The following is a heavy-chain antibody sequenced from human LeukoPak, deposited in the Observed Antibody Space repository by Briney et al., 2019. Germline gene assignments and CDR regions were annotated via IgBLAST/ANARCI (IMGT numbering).Heavy chain of an antibody. J-gene: IGHJ4*02. D-gene: IGHD6-6*01. CDR1: GGSFSGYY. Sequence: SETLSLTCAVYGGSFSGYYWSWIRQPPGKGLEWIGEINHSGSTNYNPSLKSRVTISVDTSKNQFSLKLSSVTAADTAVYHCARGRIAARFRGRGVLDYWGQGTLVTVSS. CDR3: ARGRIAARFRGRGVLDY. CDR2: INHSGST. V-gene: IGHV4-34*01.